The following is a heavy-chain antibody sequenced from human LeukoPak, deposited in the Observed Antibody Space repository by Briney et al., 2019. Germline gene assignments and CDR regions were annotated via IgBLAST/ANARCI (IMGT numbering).Heavy chain of an antibody. J-gene: IGHJ6*04. CDR2: ISGSGGST. D-gene: IGHD3-3*01. V-gene: IGHV3-23*01. CDR1: GFTFSSYA. Sequence: PGGSLRLSCAASGFTFSSYAMSWVRQAPGKGLEWVSAISGSGGSTYYADSVKGRFTISRDNSKNTLYLQMNSLRAEDTAVYYCAKPRTYYDFWSGYLDVWGKGTTVTVSS. CDR3: AKPRTYYDFWSGYLDV.